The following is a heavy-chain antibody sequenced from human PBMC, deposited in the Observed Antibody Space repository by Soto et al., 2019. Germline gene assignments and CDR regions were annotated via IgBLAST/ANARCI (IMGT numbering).Heavy chain of an antibody. Sequence: PSQTLSLTCAISGDSVSSSSAAWNWIRQSPSRGLEWLGRTYYKSKWNNNYAVSVKSRITINPDTSKNQFSLQLKSVTPEDTAMYYCAKGDQAFDIWGQGTMVTVSS. J-gene: IGHJ3*02. CDR2: TYYKSKWNN. V-gene: IGHV6-1*01. CDR3: AKGDQAFDI. CDR1: GDSVSSSSAA.